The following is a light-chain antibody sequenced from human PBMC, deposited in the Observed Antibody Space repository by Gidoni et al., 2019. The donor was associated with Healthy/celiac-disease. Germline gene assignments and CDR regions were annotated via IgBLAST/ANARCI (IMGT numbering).Light chain of an antibody. CDR2: EVS. CDR1: SSDVGGYNY. CDR3: SSYTSSSTPV. J-gene: IGLJ2*01. Sequence: QSALTQPASVSGSPGQSITISCTGTSSDVGGYNYVSWYQQHPGKAPKLMIYEVSNRPSGVSHRFSGSKSGNTASLTISGLQAEDEADYYCSSYTSSSTPVFGGGTKLTVL. V-gene: IGLV2-14*01.